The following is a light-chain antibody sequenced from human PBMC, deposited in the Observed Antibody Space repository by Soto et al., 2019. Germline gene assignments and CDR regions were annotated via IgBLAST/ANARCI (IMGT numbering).Light chain of an antibody. CDR3: SPYAGSNNFV. V-gene: IGLV2-8*01. CDR2: EVS. CDR1: SSDVGGYNY. Sequence: QSVMTHPPSSSGSPGQSVTISCTGTSSDVGGYNYVSWYQQHPGKAPKLMIYEVSERPSGVPDRFSGSKSSNTASLTVSGLQAEDEADYYCSPYAGSNNFVFGTGTKVTVL. J-gene: IGLJ1*01.